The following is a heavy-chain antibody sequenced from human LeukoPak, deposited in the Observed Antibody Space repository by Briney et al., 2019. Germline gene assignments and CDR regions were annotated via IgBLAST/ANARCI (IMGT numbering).Heavy chain of an antibody. CDR3: ARTGYSYGFWYFDL. CDR2: IRYDGRNK. J-gene: IGHJ2*01. Sequence: PGGSLRLSCAASGFTFNSYGMHWVRQAPGKGLEWVAFIRYDGRNKYYADSVKGRFTISRDNSKNILNLQMNSLRTEDTAMYYCARTGYSYGFWYFDLWGRGTLVTVSS. V-gene: IGHV3-30*02. D-gene: IGHD5-18*01. CDR1: GFTFNSYG.